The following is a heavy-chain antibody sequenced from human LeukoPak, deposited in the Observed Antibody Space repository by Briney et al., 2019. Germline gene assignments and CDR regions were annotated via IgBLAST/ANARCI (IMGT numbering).Heavy chain of an antibody. CDR2: VNPSGDST. Sequence: GASVKVSCKASGYTFSNYNIHWLRQAPGQELEWMGIVNPSGDSTNYAQNFQGRVTMTGDTSTSTVYMELSSLRSEDTAVYYCARYSSWYYVDYWGQGTLVTVSS. D-gene: IGHD6-13*01. V-gene: IGHV1-46*01. CDR1: GYTFSNYN. J-gene: IGHJ4*02. CDR3: ARYSSWYYVDY.